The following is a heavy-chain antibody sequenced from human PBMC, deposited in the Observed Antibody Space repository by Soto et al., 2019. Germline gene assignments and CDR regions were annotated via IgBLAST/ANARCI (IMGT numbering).Heavy chain of an antibody. CDR1: GFAFSDYA. CDR3: AAPRDEYGSGISWFTYGMDV. V-gene: IGHV3-23*01. J-gene: IGHJ6*02. CDR2: LNGAGGST. D-gene: IGHD3-10*01. Sequence: GGSLRLSCLASGFAFSDYAMTWVRHVPGRGLEWVSSLNGAGGSTYYADSVRGRFTISRDNSQNTLFLQMNRLTVDDTAIYYCAAPRDEYGSGISWFTYGMDVWGQGTTVTVSS.